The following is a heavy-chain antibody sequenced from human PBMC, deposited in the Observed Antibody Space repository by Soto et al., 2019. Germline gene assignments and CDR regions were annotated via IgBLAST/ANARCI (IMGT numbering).Heavy chain of an antibody. V-gene: IGHV1-58*02. Sequence: ALVKVSCKASGFTFTSSAMQWVRQARGQRLEWIGWIVVGSGNTNYAQKFQERVTITRDMSTSTAYMELSSLRSEDTAVYYCACDGADYDFWSGYHGGAFDIWGQGTMVTVSS. CDR1: GFTFTSSA. J-gene: IGHJ3*02. CDR2: IVVGSGNT. D-gene: IGHD3-3*01. CDR3: ACDGADYDFWSGYHGGAFDI.